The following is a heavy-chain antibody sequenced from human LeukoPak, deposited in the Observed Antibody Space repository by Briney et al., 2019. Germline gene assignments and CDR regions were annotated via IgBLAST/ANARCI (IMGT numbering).Heavy chain of an antibody. V-gene: IGHV3-23*01. CDR3: IVSSRCYGCFDY. CDR1: GFIFSTYD. Sequence: GGSLRLSCAASGFIFSTYDMSWVRQAPGKGLEWVSEISGSGGSTYHADSVKGRFTISRDNSKNTMYLEMNSLRAEDTAVYYSIVSSRCYGCFDYWGQGTLVTISS. CDR2: ISGSGGST. J-gene: IGHJ4*02. D-gene: IGHD2-15*01.